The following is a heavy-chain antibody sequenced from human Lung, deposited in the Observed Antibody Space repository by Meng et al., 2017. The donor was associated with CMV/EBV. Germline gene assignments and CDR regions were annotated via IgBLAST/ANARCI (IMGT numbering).Heavy chain of an antibody. V-gene: IGHV4-4*02. D-gene: IGHD5-24*01. CDR2: MYHSGTT. CDR3: ATQESRDGHNPY. J-gene: IGHJ4*02. Sequence: QLQESVAGLVKPSGTLFRTCVVYSGSISSSYWWPWVRQAPGKGLEWIGEMYHSGTTNYNPSLKSRVTISMGKSNNQLSLKLNSVTAADTAVYYCATQESRDGHNPYWGQGTLVTVSS. CDR1: SGSISSSYW.